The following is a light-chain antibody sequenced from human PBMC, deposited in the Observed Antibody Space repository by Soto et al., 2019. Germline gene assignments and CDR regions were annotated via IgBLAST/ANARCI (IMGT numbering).Light chain of an antibody. CDR1: QSISSY. V-gene: IGKV1-39*01. Sequence: DIQMTQSPSSLSASVGDRVTITCRASQSISSYLNWYQQKPGKAPKLLIYAASSLQSGVPSRFSGSGSGTDFTLTISSLQPEDFATYYCQQSYSTPVTFGGGTMVDIK. CDR2: AAS. J-gene: IGKJ4*01. CDR3: QQSYSTPVT.